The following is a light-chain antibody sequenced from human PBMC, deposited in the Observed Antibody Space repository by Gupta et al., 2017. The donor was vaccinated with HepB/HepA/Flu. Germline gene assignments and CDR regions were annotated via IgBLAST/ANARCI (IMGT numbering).Light chain of an antibody. CDR2: GKN. CDR3: NSRDSSGNHPVV. CDR1: SLRSYY. J-gene: IGLJ2*01. Sequence: SSELTQDPAVSVAFGQTVRITCQGDSLRSYYASWYQQKPGQAPVLVIYGKNNRPSGIPDPFSGSSSGNTASLTITGAQAEDEADYYCNSRDSSGNHPVVFGGGTKLTVL. V-gene: IGLV3-19*01.